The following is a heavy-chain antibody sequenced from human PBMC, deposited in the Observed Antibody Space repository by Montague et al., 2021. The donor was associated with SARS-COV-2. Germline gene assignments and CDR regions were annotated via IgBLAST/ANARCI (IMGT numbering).Heavy chain of an antibody. Sequence: SETLSLTCAVYGGSFSGYYWSWIRQPPGKGLEWIGEINHSGGTNYNPSLKSRVTISVDTSKNQFSLKLSSVTAADTAVYYCARSGYSSSWYGFRSWFDPWGQGTLVTVSS. CDR3: ARSGYSSSWYGFRSWFDP. J-gene: IGHJ5*02. D-gene: IGHD6-13*01. CDR1: GGSFSGYY. V-gene: IGHV4-34*01. CDR2: INHSGGT.